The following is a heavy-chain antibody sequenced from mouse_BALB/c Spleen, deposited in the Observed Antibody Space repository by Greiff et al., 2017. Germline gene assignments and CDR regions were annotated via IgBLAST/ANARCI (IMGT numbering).Heavy chain of an antibody. CDR2: INPSTGYT. CDR1: GYTFTSYW. Sequence: QVQLQQSGAELAKPGASVKMSCKASGYTFTSYWMHWVKQRPGQGLEWIGYINPSTGYTEYNQKFKDKATLTADKSSSTAYMQLSSLTSEDSAVYYCARPVVGAMDYWGQGTSVTVSS. J-gene: IGHJ4*01. V-gene: IGHV1-7*01. D-gene: IGHD1-1*01. CDR3: ARPVVGAMDY.